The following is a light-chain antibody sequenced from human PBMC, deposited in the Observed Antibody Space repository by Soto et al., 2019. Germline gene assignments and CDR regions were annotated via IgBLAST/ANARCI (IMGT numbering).Light chain of an antibody. V-gene: IGKV1-39*01. J-gene: IGKJ1*01. CDR3: QQSYSTPQT. CDR2: SAS. Sequence: DIQMTQSPSSLSASVGDRVTITCRASQSISSYLNWYQQKPGKATKLLIYSASSLQSGDPLRFSGSGSGTDFTLTICSLQPEDCATYYCQQSYSTPQTFGQGIKVEIK. CDR1: QSISSY.